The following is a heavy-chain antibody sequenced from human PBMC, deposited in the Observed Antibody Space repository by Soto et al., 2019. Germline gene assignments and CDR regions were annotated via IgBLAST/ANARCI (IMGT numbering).Heavy chain of an antibody. Sequence: DTLSLTCLVSGVYLSKFYWSWIRQTAGKGLEWMGRVYATGTSDYNPSLRSRIAMSVDISKKTFSLRLRSVTAADTGVYYCVRDGSKTLRDCFDPWGQGILVTVS. J-gene: IGHJ5*02. V-gene: IGHV4-4*07. CDR1: GVYLSKFY. D-gene: IGHD4-17*01. CDR2: VYATGTS. CDR3: VRDGSKTLRDCFDP.